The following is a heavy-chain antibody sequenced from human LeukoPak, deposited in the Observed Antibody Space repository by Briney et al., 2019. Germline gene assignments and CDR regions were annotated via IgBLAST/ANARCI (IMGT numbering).Heavy chain of an antibody. CDR2: ISAYNGNT. CDR1: GGTFSSYA. Sequence: AASVKVSCKASGGTFSSYAISWVRQAPGQGLEWMGWISAYNGNTNYAQKLQGRVTMTTDTSTSTAYMELRSLRSDDTAVYYCARDRRAVAGSGFDYWGQGTLVTVSS. D-gene: IGHD6-19*01. CDR3: ARDRRAVAGSGFDY. V-gene: IGHV1-18*01. J-gene: IGHJ4*02.